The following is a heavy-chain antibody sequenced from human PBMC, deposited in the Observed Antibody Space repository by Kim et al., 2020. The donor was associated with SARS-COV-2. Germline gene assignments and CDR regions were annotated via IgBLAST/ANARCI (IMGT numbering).Heavy chain of an antibody. J-gene: IGHJ4*02. CDR1: GFIFRNYT. CDR2: ISENSDYI. Sequence: GGSLRLSCTASGFIFRNYTMNWVRQAPGKGLEWVSSISENSDYIYYADSVKGRFTISRDNAKNSLYLRMNSLRAEDTAVYYCARVVYCSGTTCYWYFDYWGQGTLVTVSS. D-gene: IGHD2-2*01. V-gene: IGHV3-21*01. CDR3: ARVVYCSGTTCYWYFDY.